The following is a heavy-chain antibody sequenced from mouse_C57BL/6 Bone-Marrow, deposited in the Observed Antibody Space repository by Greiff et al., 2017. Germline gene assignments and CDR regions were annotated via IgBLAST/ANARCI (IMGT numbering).Heavy chain of an antibody. V-gene: IGHV10-3*01. Sequence: EVHLVESGGGLVQPKGSLKLSCAASGFTFNTYAMHWVRQAPGKGLEWVARIRSKSSNYATYYADSVKDSFTISRDDSQSMLYLQMNNLKTEDTAMYYCVRGYIYDGYYYYAMDYWGQGTSVTVSS. CDR2: IRSKSSNYAT. J-gene: IGHJ4*01. D-gene: IGHD2-3*01. CDR3: VRGYIYDGYYYYAMDY. CDR1: GFTFNTYA.